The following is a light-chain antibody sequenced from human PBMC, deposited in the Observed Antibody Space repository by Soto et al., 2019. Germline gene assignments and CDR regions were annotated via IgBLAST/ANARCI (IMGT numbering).Light chain of an antibody. CDR1: QSLLHSNGYNY. V-gene: IGKV2-28*01. Sequence: DLVMPHSPLSLPVTAGEPASISCRSSQSLLHSNGYNYLDRYLQKPGQTPHILISLGSNRASGVPGRFSGSVSGTDFTLKISRVDAEDVGVYHCMQALQAPPTFGQGTKVDI. J-gene: IGKJ1*01. CDR3: MQALQAPPT. CDR2: LGS.